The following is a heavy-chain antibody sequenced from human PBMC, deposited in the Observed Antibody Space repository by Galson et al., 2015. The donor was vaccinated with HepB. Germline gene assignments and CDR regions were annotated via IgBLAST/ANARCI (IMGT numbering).Heavy chain of an antibody. CDR3: ARDSYYGDYGPYRGYGMDV. CDR1: GFTFDDYA. CDR2: ISWNSGSI. D-gene: IGHD4-17*01. Sequence: SLRLSCAASGFTFDDYAMHWVRQAPGKGLEWVSGISWNSGSIGYADSVKGRFTISRDNAKNSLYLQMNSLRAEDTAVYYCARDSYYGDYGPYRGYGMDVWGQGTTVTVSS. J-gene: IGHJ6*02. V-gene: IGHV3-9*01.